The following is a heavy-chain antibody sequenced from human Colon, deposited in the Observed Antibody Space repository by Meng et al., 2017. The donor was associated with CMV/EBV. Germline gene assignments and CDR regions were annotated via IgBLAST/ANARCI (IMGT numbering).Heavy chain of an antibody. CDR3: ARDGTLRRNYFYAMDV. CDR2: MSNNVLKK. V-gene: IGHV3-30*02. CDR1: YG. Sequence: YGFNWFRQGPGKGLEWLAFMSNNVLKKYYADSVKGRFTISRDNSENTVYLQMDSVRPEDTSVYFCARDGTLRRNYFYAMDVWGPGTLVTVSS. D-gene: IGHD5-24*01. J-gene: IGHJ6*02.